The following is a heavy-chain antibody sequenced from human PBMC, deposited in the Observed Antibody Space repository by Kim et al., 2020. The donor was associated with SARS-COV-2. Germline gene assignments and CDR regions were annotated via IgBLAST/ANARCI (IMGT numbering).Heavy chain of an antibody. CDR3: ARVAGPTYSSGWYWFDP. V-gene: IGHV1-2*06. J-gene: IGHJ5*02. CDR1: GYTFTGYY. D-gene: IGHD6-19*01. Sequence: ASVKVSCKASGYTFTGYYMHWVRQAPGQGLEWMGRINPNSGGTNYAQKFQGRVTMTRDTSISTAYMELSRLRSDDTAVYYCARVAGPTYSSGWYWFDPWGQGTLVTVSS. CDR2: INPNSGGT.